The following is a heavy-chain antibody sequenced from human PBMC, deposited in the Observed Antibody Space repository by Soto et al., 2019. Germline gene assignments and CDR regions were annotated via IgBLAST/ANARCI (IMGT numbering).Heavy chain of an antibody. CDR2: ISYDGDNK. V-gene: IGHV3-30*18. J-gene: IGHJ6*02. Sequence: GGSLRLSCAASGFTFSNYGMHWVRQAPGKGLEWVAVISYDGDNKYYADSVKGRFTVSRDNSKNTLSLQMNSLRGEDTAVYYCAKDIALVRGVIIDMDVWGQGTTVTVSS. D-gene: IGHD3-10*01. CDR3: AKDIALVRGVIIDMDV. CDR1: GFTFSNYG.